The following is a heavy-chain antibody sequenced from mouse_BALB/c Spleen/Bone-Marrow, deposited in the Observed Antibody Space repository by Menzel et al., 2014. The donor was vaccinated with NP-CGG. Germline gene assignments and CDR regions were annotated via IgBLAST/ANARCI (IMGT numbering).Heavy chain of an antibody. CDR2: IDPANGNT. V-gene: IGHV14-3*02. J-gene: IGHJ3*01. CDR3: AKYYYGNSLFAY. D-gene: IGHD1-1*01. Sequence: LAESGAELVKPGASVKLSCTASGFNIKDTYMHWVKQRPEQGLEWIGRIDPANGNTKYDPKFQGKATITADTSSNTAYLQLSSLTSEDTAVYYCAKYYYGNSLFAYWGQGTLVTVSA. CDR1: GFNIKDTY.